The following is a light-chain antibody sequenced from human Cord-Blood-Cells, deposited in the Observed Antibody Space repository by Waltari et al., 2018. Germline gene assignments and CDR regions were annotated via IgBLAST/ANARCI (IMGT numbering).Light chain of an antibody. CDR3: SSYAGSNNLV. CDR2: EVS. Sequence: QSALTQPPSASGSPGQSVTISCTGTSSDVGGYNSVSWYQQPPGKAPKLMIYEVSKRPSGVPDRFSGSKSGNTASLTVSGLQAEDEADYYCSSYAGSNNLVFGTGTKVTVL. CDR1: SSDVGGYNS. V-gene: IGLV2-8*01. J-gene: IGLJ1*01.